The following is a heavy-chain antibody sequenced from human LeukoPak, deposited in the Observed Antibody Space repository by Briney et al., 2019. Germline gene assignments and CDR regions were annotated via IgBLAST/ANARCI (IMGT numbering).Heavy chain of an antibody. CDR1: GYTFSGTGWY. CDR3: ARDGPAQMVDFDY. Sequence: ASVKVSCKASGYTFSGTGWYLYWLRQAPGQGLECMGWIYPYTGATHYAQKFQGRVAMTRDTSISTAYMELSRLRPDDTTVYYCARDGPAQMVDFDYWGQGTLVTVSS. CDR2: IYPYTGAT. J-gene: IGHJ4*02. V-gene: IGHV1-2*02. D-gene: IGHD3-10*01.